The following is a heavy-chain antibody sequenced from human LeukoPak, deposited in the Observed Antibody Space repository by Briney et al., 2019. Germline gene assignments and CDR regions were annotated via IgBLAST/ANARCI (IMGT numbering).Heavy chain of an antibody. J-gene: IGHJ4*02. Sequence: GGSLRLSCAASGFTFSSYSMNWVRQAPGKGLEWVSSISSSNTYIYYADSVKGRFTISRDNAKNSLYLQMNSLRAEDTAIYYCAREGGHCSNGICSYFDYWGRGSLVTVSS. CDR3: AREGGHCSNGICSYFDY. D-gene: IGHD2-8*01. CDR2: ISSSNTYI. CDR1: GFTFSSYS. V-gene: IGHV3-21*01.